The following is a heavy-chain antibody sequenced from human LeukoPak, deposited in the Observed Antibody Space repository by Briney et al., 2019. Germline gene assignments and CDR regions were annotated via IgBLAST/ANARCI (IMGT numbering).Heavy chain of an antibody. D-gene: IGHD6-6*01. CDR1: GGSISTTTYY. V-gene: IGHV4-39*01. Sequence: PSETLSLTCTVSGGSISTTTYYWDWIRQLPGKGLEWIGSILYSGSTYYNPSLKSRLTISVDTSKNQFSLRLSSVTAADTAVYYCASKRGARTKYYFDDWGQGTLVTVSS. CDR2: ILYSGST. CDR3: ASKRGARTKYYFDD. J-gene: IGHJ4*02.